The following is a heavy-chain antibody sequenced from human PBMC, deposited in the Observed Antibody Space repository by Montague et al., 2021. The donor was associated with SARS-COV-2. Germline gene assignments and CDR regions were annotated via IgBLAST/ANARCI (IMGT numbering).Heavy chain of an antibody. CDR3: ARGRRRYNWRDETSYYYGMDV. V-gene: IGHV4-34*01. J-gene: IGHJ6*02. Sequence: SETLSLTCTVYGGSLSGYYWSWIRQPPGKGLEWIGETNHSGSTNXNPSLKSRVTISLDTSKNQFSLKLSSVTAADTAVYYCARGRRRYNWRDETSYYYGMDVWGQGTTVTVSS. D-gene: IGHD1-20*01. CDR1: GGSLSGYY. CDR2: TNHSGST.